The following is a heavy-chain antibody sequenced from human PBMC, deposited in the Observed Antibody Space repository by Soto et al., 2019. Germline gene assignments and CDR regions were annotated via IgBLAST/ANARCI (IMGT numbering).Heavy chain of an antibody. CDR1: GTSVSSTYW. Sequence: QVQLRQSGSGLVKPSGTLSLTCVVSGTSVSSTYWWTWVRQAPGKGLEWLGEMYHTGTANYNPSLKNRATISVDKSNNQFSLKLPSMTAADTAVYYCATLPPRIVVVLSPFPSWGQGTPVTVSS. J-gene: IGHJ5*02. V-gene: IGHV4-4*02. D-gene: IGHD2-15*01. CDR2: MYHTGTA. CDR3: ATLPPRIVVVLSPFPS.